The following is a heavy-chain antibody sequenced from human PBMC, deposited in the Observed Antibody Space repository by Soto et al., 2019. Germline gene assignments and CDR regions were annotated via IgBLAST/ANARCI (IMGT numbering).Heavy chain of an antibody. CDR2: VSGSDGST. CDR1: GFTFSSYA. D-gene: IGHD4-4*01. J-gene: IGHJ5*02. V-gene: IGHV3-23*01. CDR3: AKRSPGRSNYLYNNWFDP. Sequence: GGSLRLSCAASGFTFSSYAMSWVRQAPGKGLEWVSDVSGSDGSTFYADSVKGRFTISRDNSRNTLYLQMNSLRAEDTAVYFCAKRSPGRSNYLYNNWFDPWGQGALVTVSS.